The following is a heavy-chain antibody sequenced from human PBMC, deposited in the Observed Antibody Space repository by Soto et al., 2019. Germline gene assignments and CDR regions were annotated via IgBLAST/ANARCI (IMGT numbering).Heavy chain of an antibody. Sequence: SETLSLTCTVSGGSVSSGSYYWSWIRQPPGKGLEWIGYIYHSGRTYYNPSLKSRVTISVDTSKNQFSLRLSSVTAADTAVYYCARDKITGLFDYWGQGTLVTVSS. J-gene: IGHJ4*02. CDR2: IYHSGRT. CDR3: ARDKITGLFDY. D-gene: IGHD2-8*02. CDR1: GGSVSSGSYY. V-gene: IGHV4-30-2*01.